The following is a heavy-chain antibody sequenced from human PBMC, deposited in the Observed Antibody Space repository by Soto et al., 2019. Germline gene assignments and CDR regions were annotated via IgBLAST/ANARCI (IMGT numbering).Heavy chain of an antibody. CDR1: GFTFSSYG. CDR3: TTEETIGSYPPDYYYYGMDV. V-gene: IGHV3-33*01. Sequence: GGSLRLSCAASGFTFSSYGMHWVRQAPGKGLEWVAVIWYDGSNKYYADSVKGRFTISRDNSKNTLYLQMNSLKTEDTAVYYCTTEETIGSYPPDYYYYGMDVWGQGTTVPVSS. CDR2: IWYDGSNK. J-gene: IGHJ6*02. D-gene: IGHD1-26*01.